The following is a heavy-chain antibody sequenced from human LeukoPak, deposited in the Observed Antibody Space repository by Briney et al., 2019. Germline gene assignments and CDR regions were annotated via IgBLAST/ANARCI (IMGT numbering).Heavy chain of an antibody. Sequence: PGGSLRLSCAASGFTFSSYAMHWVRQAPDKGLEWVAVISYDGSNKYYADSVKGRFTISRDNSKNTLYLQMNSLRAEDTAVYYCARESAGGNYLFHDAFDIWGQGTMVTVSS. D-gene: IGHD1-7*01. CDR1: GFTFSSYA. CDR3: ARESAGGNYLFHDAFDI. V-gene: IGHV3-30*01. CDR2: ISYDGSNK. J-gene: IGHJ3*02.